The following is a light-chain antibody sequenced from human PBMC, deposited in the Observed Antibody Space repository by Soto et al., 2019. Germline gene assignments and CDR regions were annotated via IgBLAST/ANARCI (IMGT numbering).Light chain of an antibody. V-gene: IGLV2-23*01. Sequence: QSVLTQPASVSGSPGQSITVSCSGTSSDVGSYNLVSWYQHHPGKAPKLIIFEGSKRPSGVSNRFSDSKSGDTASLTISGLQAEDEADYYCCSFAGDNFVVFGGGTKLTVL. CDR2: EGS. J-gene: IGLJ2*01. CDR3: CSFAGDNFVV. CDR1: SSDVGSYNL.